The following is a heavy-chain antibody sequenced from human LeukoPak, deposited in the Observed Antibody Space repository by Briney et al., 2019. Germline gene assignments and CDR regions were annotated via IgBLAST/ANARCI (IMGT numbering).Heavy chain of an antibody. CDR2: INPNSGGT. CDR1: GYTFTGYY. J-gene: IGHJ4*02. CDR3: ARDYHYDSSGYYDY. D-gene: IGHD3-22*01. Sequence: ASVKVSCKASGYTFTGYYMHWVRQAPGQGLEWMGRINPNSGGTNYAQKFQGRVTMTRDTSISTAYMELSRPRSDDTAVYYCARDYHYDSSGYYDYWGQGTLVTVSS. V-gene: IGHV1-2*06.